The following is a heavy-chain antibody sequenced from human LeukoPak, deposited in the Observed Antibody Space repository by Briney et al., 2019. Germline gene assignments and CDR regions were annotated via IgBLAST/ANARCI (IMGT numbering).Heavy chain of an antibody. CDR3: AELGITMIGGV. D-gene: IGHD3-10*02. CDR1: GFALSSYS. Sequence: PGGSLRLSCAASGFALSSYSMNWVRQAPGKGLEWVSYISSSTGTISYADSVKGRFTISRDNAKNSLYLQMNSLRAEDTAVYYCAELGITMIGGVWGKGTTVTISS. J-gene: IGHJ6*04. CDR2: ISSSTGTI. V-gene: IGHV3-48*04.